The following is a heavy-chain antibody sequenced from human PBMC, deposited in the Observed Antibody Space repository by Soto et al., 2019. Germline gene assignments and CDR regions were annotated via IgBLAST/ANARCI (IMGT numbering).Heavy chain of an antibody. CDR1: GFVFKNYE. V-gene: IGHV3-48*03. Sequence: PGWSLRLSCVASGFVFKNYEMNLVRQAPGKGLEWISYISNSGNTIYVADSMRGRFTISRDNAKNSLFLQMNSLRADDTAVYYCARDIDNRDYYYGLEVWGKGTTVTVSS. CDR2: ISNSGNTI. J-gene: IGHJ6*04. CDR3: ARDIDNRDYYYGLEV. D-gene: IGHD1-20*01.